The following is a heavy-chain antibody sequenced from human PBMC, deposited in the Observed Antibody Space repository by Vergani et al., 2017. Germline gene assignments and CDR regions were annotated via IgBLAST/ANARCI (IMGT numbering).Heavy chain of an antibody. J-gene: IGHJ4*02. D-gene: IGHD4/OR15-4a*01. V-gene: IGHV3-53*01. CDR1: GFTVSSNY. CDR2: IYSGGGT. CDR3: ARVDYPQGKFDY. Sequence: EVQLVESGGGLIQPGGSLRLSCAASGFTVSSNYMTWVRQAPGKGLEWVSVIYSGGGTYYADSVKGRFTFSRDISKNTLYLQMNSLRVEDTAVYYCARVDYPQGKFDYWGQGTLVTVS.